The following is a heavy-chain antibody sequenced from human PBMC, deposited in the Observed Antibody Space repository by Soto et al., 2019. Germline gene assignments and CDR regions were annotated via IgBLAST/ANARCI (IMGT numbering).Heavy chain of an antibody. Sequence: TSETLSLTCAVYGGSFSGYYWTWIRQPPGTGLEWIGEINHSGSTNYNPSLKSRVTISVDTSKNQFSLKLSSVTAADTAVYYCASNSYGYIFYDYWGQGTLVTVSS. D-gene: IGHD5-18*01. J-gene: IGHJ4*02. CDR2: INHSGST. CDR1: GGSFSGYY. CDR3: ASNSYGYIFYDY. V-gene: IGHV4-34*01.